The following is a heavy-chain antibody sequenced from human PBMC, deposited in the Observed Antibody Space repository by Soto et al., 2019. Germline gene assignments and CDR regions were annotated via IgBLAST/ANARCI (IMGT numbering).Heavy chain of an antibody. CDR3: ARDSTRAAHPYGYFDL. D-gene: IGHD2-15*01. CDR1: GGTFSSYA. CDR2: INAGNGNT. J-gene: IGHJ2*01. V-gene: IGHV1-3*01. Sequence: GASVQVSCKASGGTFSSYAISWVRQAPGQGLEWMGWINAGNGNTKYSQKFQGRVTITRDTSASTAYMELSSLRSEDTAVYYCARDSTRAAHPYGYFDLWGRGTLVTVSS.